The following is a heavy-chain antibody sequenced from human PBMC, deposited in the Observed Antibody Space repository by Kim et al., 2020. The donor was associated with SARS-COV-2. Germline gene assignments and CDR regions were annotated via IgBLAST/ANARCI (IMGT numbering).Heavy chain of an antibody. J-gene: IGHJ3*02. CDR3: ARGILGFCSSSSCPEGAFDI. D-gene: IGHD2-2*01. CDR1: GGSISNYY. CDR2: IYYSGST. Sequence: SETLSLTCTVSGGSISNYYWSWIRQPPGKGLEWIGYIYYSGSTNYNPSLQSRVTMSVNTSKIQFYLKLSSVNAAATAVYYCARGILGFCSSSSCPEGAFDIWGQGPMVTVSS. V-gene: IGHV4-59*01.